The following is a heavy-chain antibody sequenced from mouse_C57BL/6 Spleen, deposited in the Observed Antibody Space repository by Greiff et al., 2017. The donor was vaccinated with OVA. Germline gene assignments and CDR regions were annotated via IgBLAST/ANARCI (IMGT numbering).Heavy chain of an antibody. CDR2: IYPGSGST. Sequence: QVQLQQPGAELVKPGASVKMSCKASGYTFTSYWITWVKQRPGQGLEWIGDIYPGSGSTNYNEKFKSKATLTVDKSSSTAYMQLSSLTSEDSAVYYCARSGSNYYFDYWGQGTTLTVSS. CDR1: GYTFTSYW. J-gene: IGHJ2*01. CDR3: ARSGSNYYFDY. V-gene: IGHV1-55*01. D-gene: IGHD2-5*01.